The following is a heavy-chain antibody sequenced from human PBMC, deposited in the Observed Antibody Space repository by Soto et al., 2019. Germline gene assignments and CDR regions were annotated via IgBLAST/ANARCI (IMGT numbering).Heavy chain of an antibody. V-gene: IGHV4-34*01. CDR2: INHSGST. D-gene: IGHD4-17*01. CDR3: ARGLKSTVTTYFDY. J-gene: IGHJ4*02. Sequence: SETLSLTCAVYGGSFSGYYWSWIRQPPGKGLEWIGEINHSGSTNYNPSLKSRVTISVDTSKNQFSLKLSSVSAADTAVYYCARGLKSTVTTYFDYWGQGTLVTVSS. CDR1: GGSFSGYY.